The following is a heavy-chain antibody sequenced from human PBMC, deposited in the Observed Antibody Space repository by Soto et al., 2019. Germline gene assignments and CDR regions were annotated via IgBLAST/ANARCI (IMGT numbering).Heavy chain of an antibody. CDR1: GFTFSSYS. CDR2: ISSRSSYT. V-gene: IGHV3-21*01. Sequence: EVQLVESGGGLVKPGGSLRLSCAASGFTFSSYSMNWVRQAPGKGLEWVSSISSRSSYTYYGDSVKGRFTISRDNAKNSLYLQMNRLRAEDTAVYYCARGQGSGYPGDGAFDIWGQGTMVIVSS. CDR3: ARGQGSGYPGDGAFDI. D-gene: IGHD5-12*01. J-gene: IGHJ3*02.